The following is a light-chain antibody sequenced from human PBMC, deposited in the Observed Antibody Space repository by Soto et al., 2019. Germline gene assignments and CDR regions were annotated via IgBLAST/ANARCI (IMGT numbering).Light chain of an antibody. J-gene: IGKJ2*01. CDR2: AAS. V-gene: IGKV3-20*01. CDR1: RSFASSY. CDR3: HHYDSSPPYT. Sequence: EIVLTQSPATLSLSPGERATLSCRASRSFASSYLAWYQHKPGQAPRLLIYAASSRATGIPDRFIGSGSGTDFTLTISRLEPDDFAVYYCHHYDSSPPYTFGQGTKVDIK.